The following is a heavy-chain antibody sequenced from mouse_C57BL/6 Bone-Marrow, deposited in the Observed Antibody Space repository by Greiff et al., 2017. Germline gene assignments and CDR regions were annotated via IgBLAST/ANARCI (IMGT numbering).Heavy chain of an antibody. CDR3: ARGEELLRLDY. CDR1: GYTFTSYW. D-gene: IGHD1-1*01. Sequence: VQLQQPGAELVMPGASVKLSCKASGYTFTSYWMHWVKQRPGQGLEWIGAIAPSDSYTNYTQKFKGKSTLTVDKSSRTAYMQLSSLTSEDSAVYYCARGEELLRLDYWGQGTTLTVSS. J-gene: IGHJ2*01. V-gene: IGHV1-69*01. CDR2: IAPSDSYT.